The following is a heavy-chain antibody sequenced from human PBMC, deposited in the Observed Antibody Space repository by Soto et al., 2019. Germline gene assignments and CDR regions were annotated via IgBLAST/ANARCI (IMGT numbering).Heavy chain of an antibody. Sequence: EVQLVESGGDLVQPGGSLRLSCAASGLSLRDYWMSWVRQAPGKGLEWVANVKPDGTEKNYVDSVKGRFTISRDNARNSLFLQMNGLRVEDTAVYYCARIRTYSRNWGQGTLVTVSS. CDR2: VKPDGTEK. D-gene: IGHD4-4*01. CDR1: GLSLRDYW. V-gene: IGHV3-7*03. J-gene: IGHJ4*02. CDR3: ARIRTYSRN.